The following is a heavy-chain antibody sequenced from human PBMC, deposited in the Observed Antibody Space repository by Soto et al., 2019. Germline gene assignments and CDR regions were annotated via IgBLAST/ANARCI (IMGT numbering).Heavy chain of an antibody. J-gene: IGHJ5*02. CDR2: IKPISDIT. CDR1: GDTFCRFT. Sequence: ASVKVSCKASGDTFCRFTINWVRQAPGQGLEWMGGIKPISDITNYAQRFQGRVTFTADASTSTVYLELSSLRSEDTAMYYCARDPSTINKLIGVWFDPWGQGP. CDR3: ARDPSTINKLIGVWFDP. D-gene: IGHD4-4*01. V-gene: IGHV1-69*13.